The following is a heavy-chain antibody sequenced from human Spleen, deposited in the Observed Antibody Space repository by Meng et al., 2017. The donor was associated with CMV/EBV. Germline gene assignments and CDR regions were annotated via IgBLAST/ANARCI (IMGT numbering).Heavy chain of an antibody. J-gene: IGHJ4*02. V-gene: IGHV3-21*01. CDR1: GFTFSSYS. D-gene: IGHD4-17*01. CDR2: ISSSSSYI. CDR3: ARAVDYGDYDLWDY. Sequence: EVQLVESGXXXXXPXXAXXLSCAASGFTFSSYSMNWVRQAPGKGLEWVSSISSSSSYIYYADSVKGRFTISRDNAKNSLYLQMNSLRAEDTAVYYCARAVDYGDYDLWDYWGQRTLVTVSS.